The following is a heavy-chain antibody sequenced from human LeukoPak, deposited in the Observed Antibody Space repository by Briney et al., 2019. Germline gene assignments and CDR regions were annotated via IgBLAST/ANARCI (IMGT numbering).Heavy chain of an antibody. CDR2: IYWSGNT. CDR3: ARVSGAARWIDY. J-gene: IGHJ4*01. D-gene: IGHD6-6*01. Sequence: SETLSLTCAVPGHSINRVYHWGWIRQPPGKGLEGIGRIYWSGNTYFNPSLKSRVTISVDTSKSQFSLRLSSVTAADTAVYYCARVSGAARWIDYWGQGTLVSVSS. CDR1: GHSINRVYH. V-gene: IGHV4-38-2*01.